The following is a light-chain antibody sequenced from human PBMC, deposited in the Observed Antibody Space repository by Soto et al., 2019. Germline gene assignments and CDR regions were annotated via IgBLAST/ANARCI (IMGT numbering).Light chain of an antibody. J-gene: IGKJ4*01. V-gene: IGKV3-15*01. Sequence: EIVMTQSPATLSVSPGERATLSRRASQSVRSNLAWYQQKPGQAPRLLIYGASTRATGIPARFSGSESGTEFTLTISSLQSEDFAVYYCQQYDNWPPLTFGGGTKVEIK. CDR1: QSVRSN. CDR2: GAS. CDR3: QQYDNWPPLT.